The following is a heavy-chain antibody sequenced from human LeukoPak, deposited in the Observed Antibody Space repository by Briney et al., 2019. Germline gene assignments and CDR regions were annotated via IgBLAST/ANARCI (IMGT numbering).Heavy chain of an antibody. CDR1: GGSISSSNW. CDR3: ARARGLAAAGTLNY. Sequence: SETLSLTCAVSGGSISSSNWWSWVRQPPGKGLEWIGVIYHSGSTNYNPSLKSRVTISVDKSKNQFSLKLSSVTAADTAVYYCARARGLAAAGTLNYWGQGTLVTVSS. CDR2: IYHSGST. D-gene: IGHD6-13*01. V-gene: IGHV4-4*02. J-gene: IGHJ4*02.